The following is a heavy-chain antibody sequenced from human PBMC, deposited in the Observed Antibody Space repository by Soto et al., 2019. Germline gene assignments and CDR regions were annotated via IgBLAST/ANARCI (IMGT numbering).Heavy chain of an antibody. V-gene: IGHV3-53*04. CDR1: GFTVSSNY. CDR3: ARSGPPDIDRYSSSWRLSGYYYYMDV. CDR2: IYSGGST. J-gene: IGHJ6*03. D-gene: IGHD6-13*01. Sequence: GGSLRLSCAASGFTVSSNYMSWVRQAPGKGLEWVSVIYSGGSTYYADSVKGRFTISRHNSKNTLYLQMNSLRAEDTAVYYCARSGPPDIDRYSSSWRLSGYYYYMDVWGKGTTVTVSS.